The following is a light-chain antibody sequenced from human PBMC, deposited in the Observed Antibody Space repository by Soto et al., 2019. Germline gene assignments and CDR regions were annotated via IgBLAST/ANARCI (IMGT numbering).Light chain of an antibody. Sequence: QAVVTQEPSLTVSPGGTVTRTCGSRTVAVTSNHHPYWFQQKACQAPRTLMYDTSNKHSWTPARFSGSLLGDKAALTLSGEQHEDEAQYYCLLSYNAARVFGGGTKVTVL. CDR1: TVAVTSNHH. V-gene: IGLV7-46*01. CDR2: DTS. J-gene: IGLJ2*01. CDR3: LLSYNAARV.